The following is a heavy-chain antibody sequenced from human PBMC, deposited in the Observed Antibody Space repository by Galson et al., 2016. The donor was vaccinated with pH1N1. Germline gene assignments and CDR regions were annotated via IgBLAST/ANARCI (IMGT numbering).Heavy chain of an antibody. Sequence: SLRLSCAASGFTFIDYAMSWVRQAPGKGLEWVSVISGRGDVTYYTDSVKGRFTISSDSSRNTVYLQMNTLRAEDTAMYYCARLKLYSSPNWFDPWGQGTLVTVSS. D-gene: IGHD6-19*01. CDR1: GFTFIDYA. CDR3: ARLKLYSSPNWFDP. CDR2: ISGRGDVT. V-gene: IGHV3-23*01. J-gene: IGHJ5*02.